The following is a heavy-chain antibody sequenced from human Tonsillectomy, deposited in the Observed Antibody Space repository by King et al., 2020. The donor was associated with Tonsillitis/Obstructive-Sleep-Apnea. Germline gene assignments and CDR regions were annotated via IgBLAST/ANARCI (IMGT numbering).Heavy chain of an antibody. D-gene: IGHD2-15*01. CDR1: GYTFTSYG. V-gene: IGHV1-18*01. CDR3: ARDYCSGGRCYSEWFDP. J-gene: IGHJ5*02. CDR2: ISAYIGET. Sequence: VQLVESGAEVKKPGASVKVSCKASGYTFTSYGITWVRQAPGLGLEWMGWISAYIGETKYGQKFQGRVAKTTDTSTSTAYMELRSLRSDDTAVYYCARDYCSGGRCYSEWFDPWGQGTLVTVSS.